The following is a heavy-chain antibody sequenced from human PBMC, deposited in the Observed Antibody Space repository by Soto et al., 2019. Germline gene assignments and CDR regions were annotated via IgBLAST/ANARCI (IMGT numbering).Heavy chain of an antibody. CDR1: GFTFSSYA. Sequence: PGGSLRLSCAASGFTFSSYAMHWVRQAPGKGLEWVAVISYDGSNKYYADSVKGRFTISRDNSKNTLYLQMNSLRAEDTAVYYCARGLGLRSSQSFDYWGQGTLVTVSS. D-gene: IGHD5-12*01. CDR2: ISYDGSNK. J-gene: IGHJ4*02. V-gene: IGHV3-30-3*01. CDR3: ARGLGLRSSQSFDY.